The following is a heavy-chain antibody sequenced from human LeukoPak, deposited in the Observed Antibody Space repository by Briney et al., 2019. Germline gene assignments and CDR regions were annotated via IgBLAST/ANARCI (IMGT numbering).Heavy chain of an antibody. D-gene: IGHD3-9*01. J-gene: IGHJ6*02. V-gene: IGHV3-30-3*01. CDR3: AREVITDYYDILTGYSDYYYYGMDV. CDR1: GFTFSSYA. Sequence: GRSLRLSCAASGFTFSSYAMHWVRQAPGKGLEWVAVISYDGSNKYYADSEKGRFTISRDNSKNTLYLQMNSLRAEDTAVYYCAREVITDYYDILTGYSDYYYYGMDVWGQGTTVTVSS. CDR2: ISYDGSNK.